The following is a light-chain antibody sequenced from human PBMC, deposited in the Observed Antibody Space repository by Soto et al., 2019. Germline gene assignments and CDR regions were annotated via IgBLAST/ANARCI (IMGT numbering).Light chain of an antibody. CDR1: QTISTY. CDR2: AAS. Sequence: IQMTQSPSSLSASVGDRVTITCWTSQTISTYLNWYQHKPGKAPEFLIYAASNLQSGVPSRFSGSGSGTDCTLTISSLQTADSATYDGQQRYRTTITFGQGTRLEIK. CDR3: QQRYRTTIT. J-gene: IGKJ5*01. V-gene: IGKV1-39*01.